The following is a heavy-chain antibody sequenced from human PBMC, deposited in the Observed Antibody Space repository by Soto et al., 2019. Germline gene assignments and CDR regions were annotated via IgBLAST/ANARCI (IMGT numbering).Heavy chain of an antibody. J-gene: IGHJ4*02. CDR1: GGSISNGGYY. Sequence: SETLSLTCTVSGGSISNGGYYLCWIRQHPGKGLEWIGYIYYSGSTYYNPSLKSRVTISVDTSKNQFSLKLSSVTAADTAVYYCARDFESYGSGSYYSFERFLDYWGQGTLVTVSS. D-gene: IGHD3-10*01. CDR2: IYYSGST. CDR3: ARDFESYGSGSYYSFERFLDY. V-gene: IGHV4-31*03.